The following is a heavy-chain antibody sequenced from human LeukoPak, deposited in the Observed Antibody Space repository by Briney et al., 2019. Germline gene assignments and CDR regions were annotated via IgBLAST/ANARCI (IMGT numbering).Heavy chain of an antibody. J-gene: IGHJ6*03. D-gene: IGHD3-16*01. Sequence: ASAKVSCKASGYTFTGYYMHWVRQAPGQGLEWMGWINPNSGGTNYGQKFQGRVTMTRDTSISTAYMELSRLRSDDTAVYYCASEIGGPNHYYYMDVWGKGTTVTVSS. V-gene: IGHV1-2*02. CDR3: ASEIGGPNHYYYMDV. CDR1: GYTFTGYY. CDR2: INPNSGGT.